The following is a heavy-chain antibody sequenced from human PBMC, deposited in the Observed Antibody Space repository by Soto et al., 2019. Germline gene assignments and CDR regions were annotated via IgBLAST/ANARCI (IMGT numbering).Heavy chain of an antibody. CDR3: ARGVRLHFDI. CDR1: GFPFSSYG. D-gene: IGHD4-17*01. Sequence: RRLSCAASGFPFSSYGMHWVRQAPGKGLDWVGVIWYDGSNKDYAESVKGRFTISRDNSENILYLQMNSLRADDTAVYFCARGVRLHFDIWGQGTLVTVSS. CDR2: IWYDGSNK. J-gene: IGHJ4*02. V-gene: IGHV3-33*03.